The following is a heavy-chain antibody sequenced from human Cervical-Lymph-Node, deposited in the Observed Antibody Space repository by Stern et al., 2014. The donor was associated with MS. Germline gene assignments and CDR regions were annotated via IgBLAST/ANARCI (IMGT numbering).Heavy chain of an antibody. V-gene: IGHV1-18*04. CDR1: GYTFTTYG. D-gene: IGHD2-15*01. CDR3: ARGLLGSENAFDI. J-gene: IGHJ3*02. CDR2: ISTYNGTT. Sequence: QVQLAQSGAELKKPPASLKLSCKASGYTFTTYGISWVRQAPGQGLEWMGWISTYNGTTDYARKLQVRVTMTTDTSTSTAYMELRSLRSDDTAVYYCARGLLGSENAFDIWGQGTMVTVSS.